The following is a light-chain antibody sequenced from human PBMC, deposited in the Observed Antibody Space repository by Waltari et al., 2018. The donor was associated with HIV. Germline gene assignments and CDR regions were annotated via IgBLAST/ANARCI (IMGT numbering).Light chain of an antibody. Sequence: SFVLTQPPSMSVAPGKTASITCGGNNIGSKTVHWYQQKAGQAPLVVIYDNSDRPSGIPERFSGSNAGKTATLTITRVGAGDEADYYCQVWDSSSDHVVFGGGTKLTIL. CDR1: NIGSKT. J-gene: IGLJ2*01. V-gene: IGLV3-21*04. CDR3: QVWDSSSDHVV. CDR2: DNS.